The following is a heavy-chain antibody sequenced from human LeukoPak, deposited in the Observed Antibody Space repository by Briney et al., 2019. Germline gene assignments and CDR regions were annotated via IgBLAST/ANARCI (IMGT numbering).Heavy chain of an antibody. CDR3: ARHSAGVGLDY. J-gene: IGHJ4*02. D-gene: IGHD2-15*01. CDR1: GSSISSYY. V-gene: IGHV4-59*08. CDR2: IYYSGST. Sequence: SETLSLTCSVSGSSISSYYWSWIRQPPGKGLEWIGYIYYSGSTSYNPSLKSRVTILVDTSKNQFSLKLSSVTAADTAVYYCARHSAGVGLDYWGQGTLVTVSS.